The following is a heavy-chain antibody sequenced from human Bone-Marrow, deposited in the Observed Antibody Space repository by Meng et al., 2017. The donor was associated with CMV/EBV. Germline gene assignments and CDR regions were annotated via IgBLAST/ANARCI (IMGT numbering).Heavy chain of an antibody. V-gene: IGHV1-8*03. CDR3: ARALSKYYYYSMDV. J-gene: IGHJ6*02. Sequence: ASVKVSCKASGYTFTSYDINWVRQATGQGLEWMGWMNPNSGNTGYAQKFQDRVTITRNTSISTAYMELSSLRSEDTAVYYCARALSKYYYYSMDVWGQGTTVTVSS. CDR2: MNPNSGNT. CDR1: GYTFTSYD. D-gene: IGHD3-16*01.